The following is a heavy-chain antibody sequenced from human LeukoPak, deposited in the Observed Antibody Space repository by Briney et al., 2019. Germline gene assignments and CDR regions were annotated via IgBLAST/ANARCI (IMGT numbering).Heavy chain of an antibody. CDR1: GFTFSRFW. V-gene: IGHV3-7*01. CDR2: IEQDGSEK. D-gene: IGHD2-2*01. Sequence: GGSLRLSCAASGFTFSRFWMSWVRQAPGKGLEWVANIEQDGSEKYYVDSVKGRFTISRDNAKNSLHLQMNSLRAEDTAMYYCASASPAGDYWGQGTLVTVSS. J-gene: IGHJ4*02. CDR3: ASASPAGDY.